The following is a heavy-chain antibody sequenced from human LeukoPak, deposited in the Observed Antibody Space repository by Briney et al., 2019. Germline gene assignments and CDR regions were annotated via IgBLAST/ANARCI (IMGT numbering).Heavy chain of an antibody. Sequence: PSETLSLTCTVSGGSISSSNYYWGWIRQPPGKGLEWIGSIYYSGSTYYNPSLKSRVTISVDTSKNQFSLKLSSVTAADTAVYYCASGGTIFGVPLGWYWGQGTLVTVSS. CDR3: ASGGTIFGVPLGWY. D-gene: IGHD3-3*01. J-gene: IGHJ4*02. CDR2: IYYSGST. V-gene: IGHV4-39*01. CDR1: GGSISSSNYY.